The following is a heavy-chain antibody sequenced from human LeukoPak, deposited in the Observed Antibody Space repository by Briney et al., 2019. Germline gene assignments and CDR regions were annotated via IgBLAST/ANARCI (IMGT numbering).Heavy chain of an antibody. V-gene: IGHV4-34*01. D-gene: IGHD6-19*01. CDR1: GFTFSSYE. CDR3: ARRPAVVWFDP. J-gene: IGHJ5*02. CDR2: INHSGST. Sequence: GSLRLSCAASGFTFSSYEMNWVRQPPGKGLEWIGEINHSGSTNYNPSLKSRVTISVDTSKNQFSLKLSSVTAADTAVYYCARRPAVVWFDPWGQGTLVTVSS.